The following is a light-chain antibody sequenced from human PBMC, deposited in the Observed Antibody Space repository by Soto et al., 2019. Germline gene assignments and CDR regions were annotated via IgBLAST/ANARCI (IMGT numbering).Light chain of an antibody. CDR3: QQYRGYSTWT. Sequence: DIQMTQSPSTLSTFVGGRVTITCRASQSVGRLLAWYQQRPGKAPQVLIWDASTLHRGVPSRFSGSGSGTEFTLTISSLEPEDFATYYSQQYRGYSTWTFGQGTRVEIK. J-gene: IGKJ1*01. CDR2: DAS. CDR1: QSVGRL. V-gene: IGKV1-5*01.